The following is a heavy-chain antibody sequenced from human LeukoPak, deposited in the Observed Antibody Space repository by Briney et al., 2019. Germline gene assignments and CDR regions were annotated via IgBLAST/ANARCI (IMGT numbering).Heavy chain of an antibody. Sequence: GGSLRLSCAASGFTFSSYWMSWVRQAPGKGLEWVAHIKQDGSEKYYVDSVKGRFTISRDNAKNSLYLQMNSLRAEDTAVYYCARDAGHYYDSSGYIYWGQGTLVTVSS. CDR1: GFTFSSYW. CDR3: ARDAGHYYDSSGYIY. V-gene: IGHV3-7*01. CDR2: IKQDGSEK. J-gene: IGHJ4*02. D-gene: IGHD3-22*01.